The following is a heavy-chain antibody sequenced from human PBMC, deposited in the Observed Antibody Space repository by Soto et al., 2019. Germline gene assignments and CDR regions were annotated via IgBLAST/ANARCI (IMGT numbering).Heavy chain of an antibody. CDR1: GFTFSSYG. Sequence: QVQLVESGGGVVQPGRSLRLSCAASGFTFSSYGMHWVRQAPGKGLEWVSVISYDGSNKYYADSVKGRFTISRDNSKNTLYLQMNSLRAEDTAVYYCAKAFLDGGNPYFDYWGQGTLVTVSS. J-gene: IGHJ4*02. CDR2: ISYDGSNK. CDR3: AKAFLDGGNPYFDY. D-gene: IGHD2-15*01. V-gene: IGHV3-30*18.